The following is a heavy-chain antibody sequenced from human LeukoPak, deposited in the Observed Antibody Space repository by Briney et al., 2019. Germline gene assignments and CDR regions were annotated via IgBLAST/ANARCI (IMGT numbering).Heavy chain of an antibody. J-gene: IGHJ4*02. CDR1: GFTFSNYA. CDR2: TSYDGSYK. D-gene: IGHD3-10*01. V-gene: IGHV3-30-3*01. Sequence: PGRSLRPSCAASGFTFSNYAMHWVRQAPGKGLEWVAATSYDGSYKYYADSVKGRFTISRDNSKNTLYLQMNSLRAEDTAVYYCAPGDYNGSGSPYYFDYWGQGTLVTVSS. CDR3: APGDYNGSGSPYYFDY.